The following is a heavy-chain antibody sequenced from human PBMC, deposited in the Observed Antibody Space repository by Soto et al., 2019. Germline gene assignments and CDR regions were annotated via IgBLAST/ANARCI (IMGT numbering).Heavy chain of an antibody. CDR3: ARDLGSSDSSGYYDIFDY. V-gene: IGHV3-30-3*01. D-gene: IGHD3-22*01. CDR2: ISYDGSNK. Sequence: VQLVESGGGVVQPGRSLRLSCAASGFTFSSYAMHWVRQAPGKGLEWVAVISYDGSNKYYADSVKGRFTISRDNSKNTLYLQMNSLRAEDTAVYYCARDLGSSDSSGYYDIFDYWGQGTLVTVSS. CDR1: GFTFSSYA. J-gene: IGHJ4*02.